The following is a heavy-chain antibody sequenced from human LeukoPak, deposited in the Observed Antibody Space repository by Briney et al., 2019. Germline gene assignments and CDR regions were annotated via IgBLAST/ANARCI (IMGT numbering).Heavy chain of an antibody. Sequence: PSETLSLTCTVSGYSISSGYYWGWIRQPPGKRLEWIGSIYHSGSTYYNPSLKSRVTISVDTSKNQFSLKLSSVTAADTAVYYCARDADYDGVWFDPWGQGTLVTASS. CDR2: IYHSGST. J-gene: IGHJ5*02. V-gene: IGHV4-38-2*02. CDR1: GYSISSGYY. D-gene: IGHD3-22*01. CDR3: ARDADYDGVWFDP.